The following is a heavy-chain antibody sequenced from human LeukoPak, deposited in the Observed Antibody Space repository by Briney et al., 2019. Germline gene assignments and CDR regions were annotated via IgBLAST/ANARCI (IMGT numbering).Heavy chain of an antibody. D-gene: IGHD3-3*01. CDR1: GFTFSSYW. CDR2: IKQDGSEK. CDR3: ARDARHYDFWSGPTYYYMDV. V-gene: IGHV3-7*01. J-gene: IGHJ6*03. Sequence: GGSLRLSCAASGFTFSSYWMSWVRQAPGKGLEWVANIKQDGSEKYYVDSVKGRFTISRDNAKNSLYLQMNSLRAEDTAVYYCARDARHYDFWSGPTYYYMDVWGKGTTVTVSS.